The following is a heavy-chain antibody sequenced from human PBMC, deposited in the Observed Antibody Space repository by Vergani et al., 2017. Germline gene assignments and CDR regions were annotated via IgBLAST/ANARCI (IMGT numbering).Heavy chain of an antibody. CDR3: ARGPRAAAMNYYYYYYMDV. J-gene: IGHJ6*03. CDR2: ISSSGSTI. CDR1: GFTFSDYY. Sequence: QVQLVESGGGLVKPGGSLRLSCAASGFTFSDYYVSWIRQAPGKGLEWVSYISSSGSTIYYADSVKGRFSISRDNAKNSLYLQMNSLRAEDTAVYYCARGPRAAAMNYYYYYYMDVWGKGTTVTVSS. D-gene: IGHD2-2*01. V-gene: IGHV3-11*01.